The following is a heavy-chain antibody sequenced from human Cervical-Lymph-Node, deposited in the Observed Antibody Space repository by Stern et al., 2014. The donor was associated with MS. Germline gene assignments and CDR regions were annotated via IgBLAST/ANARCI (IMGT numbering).Heavy chain of an antibody. CDR2: IDPNSGGT. CDR1: GYRFTAYY. Sequence: QLVQSGAEVKKPGASVKVSCKASGYRFTAYYMHWVRQAPGQGLEWMGWIDPNSGGTKSAQNFQGRVTMTRDTSISTFYMELSGLTSDDTAVFYCARERHSMDVWGQGTTVTVSS. V-gene: IGHV1-2*02. J-gene: IGHJ6*02. CDR3: ARERHSMDV.